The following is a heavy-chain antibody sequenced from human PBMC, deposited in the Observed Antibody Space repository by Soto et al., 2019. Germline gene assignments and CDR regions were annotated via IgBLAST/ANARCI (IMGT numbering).Heavy chain of an antibody. D-gene: IGHD3-10*01. V-gene: IGHV4-59*12. Sequence: SXTLSLTCTVPGGTISTYYWSWSRQPPGQGLEWIGYIYYSDNTNYNPSLNNRVTMSLDTSKNQFSLNLSSVTAADTAVYYCARVPPGASWFDPWGQGTLVTVSS. J-gene: IGHJ5*02. CDR3: ARVPPGASWFDP. CDR1: GGTISTYY. CDR2: IYYSDNT.